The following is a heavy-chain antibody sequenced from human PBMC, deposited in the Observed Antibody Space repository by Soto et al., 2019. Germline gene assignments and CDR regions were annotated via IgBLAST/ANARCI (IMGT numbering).Heavy chain of an antibody. CDR2: IIPIFGTA. D-gene: IGHD3-10*01. CDR1: GGTFSSYA. Sequence: VASVKVSCKASGGTFSSYAISWVRQAPGQRLEWMGGIIPIFGTANYAQKFQGRVTIDADESTSTAYMELSSLRSEDTAVYYCARGMVRGVIKYYGMDVWGQGTTVTVSS. J-gene: IGHJ6*01. V-gene: IGHV1-69*13. CDR3: ARGMVRGVIKYYGMDV.